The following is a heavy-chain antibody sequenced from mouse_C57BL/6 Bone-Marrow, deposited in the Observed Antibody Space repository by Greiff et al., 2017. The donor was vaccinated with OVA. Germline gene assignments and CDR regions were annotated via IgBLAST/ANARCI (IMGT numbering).Heavy chain of an antibody. J-gene: IGHJ4*01. V-gene: IGHV1-76*01. CDR2: IYPGSGNN. D-gene: IGHD1-1*01. CDR3: ARDWSTTSMDY. CDR1: GYTFTDYY. Sequence: QVQLQQSGAELVRPGASVKLSCKASGYTFTDYYINWVKQRPGQGLEWIARIYPGSGNNYSTEQVKSKATLNAEKSSRTAYMQRSSLTSEDSAVYFCARDWSTTSMDYWGQGTSVTVSS.